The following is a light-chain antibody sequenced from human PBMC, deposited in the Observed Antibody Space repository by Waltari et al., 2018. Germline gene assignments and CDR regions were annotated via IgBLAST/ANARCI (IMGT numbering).Light chain of an antibody. CDR3: QQSNSFPLT. CDR2: AAS. V-gene: IGKV1-12*01. CDR1: QGVSSW. J-gene: IGKJ4*01. Sequence: DTQMTQSPSSVSASVVDSVTTTCRASQGVSSWLGWYQLKPGKAPKLLIYAASTLQRGVPSRFSGRGYGTEFTLTITSLQPEDFALYFCQQSNSFPLTFGGGTKVEI.